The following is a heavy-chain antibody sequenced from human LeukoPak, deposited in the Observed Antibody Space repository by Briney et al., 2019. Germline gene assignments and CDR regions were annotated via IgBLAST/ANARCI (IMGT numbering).Heavy chain of an antibody. CDR3: ARDQRGIAVFATGWFDP. J-gene: IGHJ5*02. CDR1: GFTFSDYY. CDR2: ISNSGNTK. D-gene: IGHD6-19*01. V-gene: IGHV3-11*04. Sequence: PGGSLRLSCAVSGFTFSDYYMSWIRQAPGRGLEWVSYISNSGNTKYYADSVKGRFTISRDNAENSLYLQMNSLRAEDTAVYCCARDQRGIAVFATGWFDPWGQGTLVTVSS.